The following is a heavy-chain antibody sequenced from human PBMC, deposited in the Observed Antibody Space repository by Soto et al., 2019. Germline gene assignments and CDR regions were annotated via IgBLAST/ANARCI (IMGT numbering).Heavy chain of an antibody. CDR3: ARRPRYCSGGSCYIFSYYYYYMDV. CDR1: GYTFTSYD. CDR2: MNPNSGNT. V-gene: IGHV1-8*01. D-gene: IGHD2-15*01. J-gene: IGHJ6*03. Sequence: ASVKVSCKASGYTFTSYDINLVRQATEQGLEWMGWMNPNSGNTGYAQKFQGRVTMTRNTSISTAYMELSSLRSEDTAVYYCARRPRYCSGGSCYIFSYYYYYMDVWGKGTTVTVSS.